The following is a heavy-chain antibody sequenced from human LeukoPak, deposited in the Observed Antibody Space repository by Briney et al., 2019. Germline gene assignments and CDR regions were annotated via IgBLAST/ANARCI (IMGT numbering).Heavy chain of an antibody. CDR1: GFTFSSYA. CDR2: ISGSGGST. V-gene: IGHV3-23*01. CDR3: AKDLTWPQLSDY. J-gene: IGHJ4*02. Sequence: GGSLRLSCAASGFTFSSYAMSWVRQAPGKGVEGVSAISGSGGSTYYADSVKGRFTISRDNSKNTLYLQRNSLRAEDTAVYYCAKDLTWPQLSDYWGQGTLVTVSS. D-gene: IGHD6-13*01.